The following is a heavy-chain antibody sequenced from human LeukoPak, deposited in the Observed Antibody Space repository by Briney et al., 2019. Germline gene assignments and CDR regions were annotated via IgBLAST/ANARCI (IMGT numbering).Heavy chain of an antibody. CDR2: ISDSGSTA. CDR3: ARDSTIAAAGRFAFDI. V-gene: IGHV3-23*01. D-gene: IGHD6-13*01. J-gene: IGHJ3*02. CDR1: GFTFSNYA. Sequence: AGGSLRLSCGASGFTFSNYAMSWVRQAPGKGLEWVSGISDSGSTAFYADSVKGRFTSSRDNSKNTLYLQMNSLRAEDTAVYYCARDSTIAAAGRFAFDIWGQGTTVTVSS.